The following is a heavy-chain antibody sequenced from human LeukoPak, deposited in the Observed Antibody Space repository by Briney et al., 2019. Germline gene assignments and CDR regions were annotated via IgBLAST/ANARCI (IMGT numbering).Heavy chain of an antibody. V-gene: IGHV4-34*01. CDR3: ARHFGYSSSWYNI. CDR1: GGSFSGYY. J-gene: IGHJ4*02. D-gene: IGHD6-13*01. Sequence: SETLSLTCAVYGGSFSGYYWSWIREPPGKGLEWIGEINHSGSTNYNPPLKSRVTISVDTSKNQCSLKLSSVTAADTAVYYCARHFGYSSSWYNIWGQGTLVTVSS. CDR2: INHSGST.